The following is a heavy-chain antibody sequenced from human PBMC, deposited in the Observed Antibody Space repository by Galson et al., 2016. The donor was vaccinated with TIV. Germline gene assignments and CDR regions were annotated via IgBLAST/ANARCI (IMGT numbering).Heavy chain of an antibody. V-gene: IGHV4-39*01. J-gene: IGHJ5*02. CDR3: ARHIAIPALKRHHYFDP. CDR1: GSSISKSGFY. CDR2: IYDTGTT. D-gene: IGHD2-21*01. Sequence: TLSLTCTVSGSSISKSGFYWGWVRQSPGKGLVWVGSIYDTGTTPSLPSFKTRVSISADTSKNTLSLRLNSVTAADTAIFSCARHIAIPALKRHHYFDPWGQGSLVTVSS.